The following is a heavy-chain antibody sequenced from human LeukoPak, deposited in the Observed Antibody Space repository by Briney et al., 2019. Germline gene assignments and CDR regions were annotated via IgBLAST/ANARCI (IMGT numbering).Heavy chain of an antibody. J-gene: IGHJ5*02. CDR2: IGGSGADT. CDR1: EFTFSSYA. CDR3: AKGGSMVRGHLDL. Sequence: SGGSLRLSCVASEFTFSSYAMTWVRQAPGKGLEWVSAIGGSGADTYYADSVKGRFTISRDNSKNALYLQVNSLRAEDTAVYYCAKGGSMVRGHLDLWGQGTLVTVSS. D-gene: IGHD3-10*01. V-gene: IGHV3-23*01.